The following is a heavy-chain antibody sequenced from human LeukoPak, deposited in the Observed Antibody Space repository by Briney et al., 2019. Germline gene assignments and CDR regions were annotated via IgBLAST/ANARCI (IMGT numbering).Heavy chain of an antibody. V-gene: IGHV3-30*14. CDR1: GFTFSSYA. CDR3: ARIKSGIDF. Sequence: GGSLRLSCEASGFTFSSYAMHWARQAPGEGLEWVSIISYDAGYKYYADSVKGRFTISRDNSKNTLYLQMNSLRAEDTAVYYCARIKSGIDFWGQGTTVTVSS. D-gene: IGHD1-26*01. J-gene: IGHJ6*02. CDR2: ISYDAGYK.